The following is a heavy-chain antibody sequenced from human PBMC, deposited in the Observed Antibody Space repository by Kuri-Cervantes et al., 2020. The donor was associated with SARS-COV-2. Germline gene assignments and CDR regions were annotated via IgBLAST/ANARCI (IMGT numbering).Heavy chain of an antibody. CDR3: AKELPWFGDLHGGYFDY. Sequence: SVKVSCKASGYTFTGYYMHWVRQAPGQGLEWMGGIITAFGTANYAQKFQDRVTLIADKSTSTVFMELSRLSSEDTAVYYCAKELPWFGDLHGGYFDYWGQGTLVTVSS. CDR1: GYTFTGYY. CDR2: IITAFGTA. V-gene: IGHV1-69*06. J-gene: IGHJ4*02. D-gene: IGHD3-10*01.